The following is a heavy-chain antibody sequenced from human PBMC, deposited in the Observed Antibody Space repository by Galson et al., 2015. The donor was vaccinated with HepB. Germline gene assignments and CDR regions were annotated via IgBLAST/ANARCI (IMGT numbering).Heavy chain of an antibody. J-gene: IGHJ5*02. Sequence: SVKVSCKASGYTSISYVIYWVRQAPGQGLEWMGWINAGTGNTKYSQMFQGRVIITRDTSASTVYMELSSLRSEDTAVYYCARLGDNDFWSGPRFDPWGQGTLVTVSS. CDR2: INAGTGNT. CDR3: ARLGDNDFWSGPRFDP. D-gene: IGHD3-3*01. CDR1: GYTSISYV. V-gene: IGHV1-3*01.